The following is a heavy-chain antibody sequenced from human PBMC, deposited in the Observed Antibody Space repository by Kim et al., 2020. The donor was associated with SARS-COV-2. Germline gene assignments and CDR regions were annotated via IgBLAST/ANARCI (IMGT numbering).Heavy chain of an antibody. CDR2: GSNK. D-gene: IGHD6-19*01. V-gene: IGHV3-33*06. Sequence: GSNKYYADPVKGRFTISRDNSKNTLYLQMNSLRAEDTAVYYCAEHSSGFYWGQGTLVTVSS. J-gene: IGHJ4*02. CDR3: AEHSSGFY.